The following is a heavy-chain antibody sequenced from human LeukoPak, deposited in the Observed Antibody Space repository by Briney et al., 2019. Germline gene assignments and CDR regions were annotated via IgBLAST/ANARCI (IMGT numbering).Heavy chain of an antibody. J-gene: IGHJ4*02. V-gene: IGHV5-51*01. D-gene: IGHD3-16*01. CDR2: IFPGDSDT. Sequence: GESLKISCKGSGYRFTSYWIGWVRQMPGKGLGGMGIIFPGDSDTRYSPSFQGQVTISADKSIDTAYLQWSSLKASDTAMYYCARRGGYDVTQTPYYFDYWGQGTLVTVSS. CDR3: ARRGGYDVTQTPYYFDY. CDR1: GYRFTSYW.